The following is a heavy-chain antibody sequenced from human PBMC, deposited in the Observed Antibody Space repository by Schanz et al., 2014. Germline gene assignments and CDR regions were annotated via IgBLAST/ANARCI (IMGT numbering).Heavy chain of an antibody. V-gene: IGHV3-23*01. Sequence: DVQLLESGGGLVQPGGSLRLSCAASGFTFNSYAMTWVRQAPGQGLEWVSSISHSGGSKYYADSVKGRFTISRDNSENTLYLQMNSLSADDTAVCYGAKEMGYCSGGTCYDYYYYGLDVWGQGTTVTVSS. CDR2: ISHSGGSK. J-gene: IGHJ6*02. D-gene: IGHD2-15*01. CDR1: GFTFNSYA. CDR3: AKEMGYCSGGTCYDYYYYGLDV.